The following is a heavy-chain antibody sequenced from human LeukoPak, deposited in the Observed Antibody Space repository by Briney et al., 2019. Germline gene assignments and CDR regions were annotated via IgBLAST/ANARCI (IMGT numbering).Heavy chain of an antibody. CDR1: GYTFTGYY. CDR3: ASAIAAAGTSYYYGMDV. Sequence: GASVKVSCKASGYTFTGYYMHWVRQAPGQGLEWMGWINPNSGGTNYAQKFQGRVTMTRDTSNSTAYMELSRLRSDDTAVYYCASAIAAAGTSYYYGMDVWGQGTTVTVSS. V-gene: IGHV1-2*02. J-gene: IGHJ6*02. D-gene: IGHD6-13*01. CDR2: INPNSGGT.